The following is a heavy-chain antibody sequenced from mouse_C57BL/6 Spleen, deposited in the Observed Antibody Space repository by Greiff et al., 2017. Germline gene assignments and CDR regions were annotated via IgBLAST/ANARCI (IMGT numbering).Heavy chain of an antibody. V-gene: IGHV1-55*01. CDR2: IYPGSGST. D-gene: IGHD2-4*01. J-gene: IGHJ1*03. CDR1: GYTFTSYW. CDR3: ARYDYDGGYWYFDV. Sequence: QVQLQQPGAELVKPGASVKMSCKASGYTFTSYWITWVKQRPGQGLEWIGDIYPGSGSTNYNEKFKSKATLTVDTSYSTAYMQLSSLTSEDSAVXYFARYDYDGGYWYFDVWGTGTTVTVSS.